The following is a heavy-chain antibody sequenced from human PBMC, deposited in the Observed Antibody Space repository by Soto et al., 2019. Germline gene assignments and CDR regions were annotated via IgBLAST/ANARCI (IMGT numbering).Heavy chain of an antibody. V-gene: IGHV4-39*01. D-gene: IGHD4-17*01. CDR1: GGSISSSSYY. Sequence: QLQLQESGPGLVKPSETLSLTCTVSGGSISSSSYYWGWIRQPPGKGLEWIGSIYYSGSTYYNPSLKSRVTISVDTSKNQFSLKLSSVTAADTAVYYCARHDYGDYDLDYWGQGTLVTVSS. CDR3: ARHDYGDYDLDY. CDR2: IYYSGST. J-gene: IGHJ4*02.